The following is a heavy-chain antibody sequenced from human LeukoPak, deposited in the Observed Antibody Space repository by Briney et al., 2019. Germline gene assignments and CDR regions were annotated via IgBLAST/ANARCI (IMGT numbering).Heavy chain of an antibody. J-gene: IGHJ4*02. CDR3: AKVRTQYCSSGNCFNYYFEY. V-gene: IGHV3-30-3*01. CDR2: ISYDGSNK. Sequence: PGGSLRFSCAASGFTFSSYAMHWVRQAPGKGLEWVAVISYDGSNKYYADSVKGRFTISRDNSKNTLYLQMNSLRSEDAAVYYCAKVRTQYCSSGNCFNYYFEYWGQGTLVTVSS. CDR1: GFTFSSYA. D-gene: IGHD2-15*01.